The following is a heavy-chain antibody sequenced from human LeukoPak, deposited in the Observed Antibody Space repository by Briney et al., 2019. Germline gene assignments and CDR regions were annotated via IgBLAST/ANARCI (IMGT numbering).Heavy chain of an antibody. D-gene: IGHD2-2*01. Sequence: ASVKVSCKASGYTFTSYGISWVRPAPGQGLEWMGWISAYNGNTNYAQKLQGRVTMTTDTSTSTAYMELRSLRSDDTAVYYCASKAGYCSSTSCYGGHHAFDIWGQGTMVTVSS. V-gene: IGHV1-18*01. CDR2: ISAYNGNT. CDR3: ASKAGYCSSTSCYGGHHAFDI. J-gene: IGHJ3*02. CDR1: GYTFTSYG.